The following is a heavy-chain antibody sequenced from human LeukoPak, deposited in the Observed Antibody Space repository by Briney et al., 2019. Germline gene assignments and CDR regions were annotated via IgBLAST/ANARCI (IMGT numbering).Heavy chain of an antibody. V-gene: IGHV3-23*01. Sequence: GGSLRLSCAGSGFTFSSYAMSWVRQAPGKGLEWVSVISGRGGSTYYADSAKGRFTISRDNSKNTLYLQMNSLRAEDTALYYCAKGTTYYFDSSGYYGDYWGQGTLVSVSS. CDR2: ISGRGGST. D-gene: IGHD3-22*01. CDR1: GFTFSSYA. CDR3: AKGTTYYFDSSGYYGDY. J-gene: IGHJ4*02.